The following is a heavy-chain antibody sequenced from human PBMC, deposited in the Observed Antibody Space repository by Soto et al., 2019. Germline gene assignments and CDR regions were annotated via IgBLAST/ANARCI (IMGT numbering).Heavy chain of an antibody. CDR2: IYPGDSDT. D-gene: IGHD3-3*01. J-gene: IGHJ6*02. CDR3: ARLGYDFWSGYYTGYYYGMDV. CDR1: GYSFTSYW. Sequence: GESLKISCKGSGYSFTSYWIGWVRQMPGKGLEWMGIIYPGDSDTRYSPSFQGQVTISADKPISTAYLQWSSLKASDTAMYYCARLGYDFWSGYYTGYYYGMDVWGQGTTVTVSS. V-gene: IGHV5-51*01.